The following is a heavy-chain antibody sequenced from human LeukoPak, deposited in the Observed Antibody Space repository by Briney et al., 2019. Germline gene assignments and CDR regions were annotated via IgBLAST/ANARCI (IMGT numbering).Heavy chain of an antibody. CDR3: AKDKAPLYSGYDWDLDF. Sequence: PGGSLRLSCAASGFTFHHYAIHWVRQVPGKGLEWVSGISWNSGSIGYADSVKCRFTISRDNAKNSVYLQLNSLRAEDTALYDCAKDKAPLYSGYDWDLDFWGQGTLVTVSS. CDR1: GFTFHHYA. J-gene: IGHJ4*02. D-gene: IGHD5-12*01. V-gene: IGHV3-9*01. CDR2: ISWNSGSI.